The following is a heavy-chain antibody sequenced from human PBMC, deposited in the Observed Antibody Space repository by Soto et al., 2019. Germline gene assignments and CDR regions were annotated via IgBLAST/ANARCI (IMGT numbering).Heavy chain of an antibody. V-gene: IGHV3-7*01. Sequence: GGSLRLSCAASGFTFSSYWMSWVRQAPGKGLEWVANIKQDGSEKYYVDSVKGRFTISRDNAKNSLYLQMNSLRAEDTAVYYCVNEGSSSSFMGFDYWGQGTLVTVSS. J-gene: IGHJ4*02. CDR3: VNEGSSSSFMGFDY. CDR1: GFTFSSYW. D-gene: IGHD6-13*01. CDR2: IKQDGSEK.